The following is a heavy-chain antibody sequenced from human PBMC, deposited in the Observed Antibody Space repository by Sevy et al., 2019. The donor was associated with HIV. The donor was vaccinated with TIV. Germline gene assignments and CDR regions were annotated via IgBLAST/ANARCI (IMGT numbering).Heavy chain of an antibody. CDR2: IRQDGSGK. J-gene: IGHJ3*02. D-gene: IGHD6-6*01. CDR1: GFTFSTYW. CDR3: ATDLFSSSSADVFDI. V-gene: IGHV3-7*01. Sequence: GGSLRLSCAASGFTFSTYWMNWVRQAPGKGLEWVANIRQDGSGKNYVDSVKGPFTISRDSARNSLFLELNSLKVEDTAVYYCATDLFSSSSADVFDIWGQGTMVTVSS.